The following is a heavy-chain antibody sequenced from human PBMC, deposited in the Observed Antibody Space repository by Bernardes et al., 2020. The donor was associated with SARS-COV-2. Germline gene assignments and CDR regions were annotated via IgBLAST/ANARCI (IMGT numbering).Heavy chain of an antibody. Sequence: GGSLLLSCAASGFTFRSSWMTWVRQAPGPGLAWVANIKRDGSETYYVDSVKGRFTISRDNAKNLVFLQMNSLRAEDTAVFYCVRSAGMDVWGQGTMVTVSS. V-gene: IGHV3-7*03. CDR1: GFTFRSSW. J-gene: IGHJ6*02. CDR3: VRSAGMDV. CDR2: IKRDGSET.